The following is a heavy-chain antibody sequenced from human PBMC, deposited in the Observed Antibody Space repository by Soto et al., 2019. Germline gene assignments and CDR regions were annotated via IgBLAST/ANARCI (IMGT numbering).Heavy chain of an antibody. V-gene: IGHV1-46*01. CDR3: ARVKRVRFFSVSYYFDY. D-gene: IGHD3-3*01. Sequence: GASVKVSCKASGYTFTSYYMHWVRQAPGQGLEWMGIINPSGGSTSYAQKFQGRVTMTRDTSTSTVYMELSSLRSEDTAVYYCARVKRVRFFSVSYYFDYWGQGTLVTVSS. J-gene: IGHJ4*02. CDR1: GYTFTSYY. CDR2: INPSGGST.